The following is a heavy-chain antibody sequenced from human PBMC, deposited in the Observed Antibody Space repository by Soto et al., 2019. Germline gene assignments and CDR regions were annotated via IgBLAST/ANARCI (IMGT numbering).Heavy chain of an antibody. CDR1: GFTFSSYG. V-gene: IGHV3-30*18. CDR2: ISYDVSNK. J-gene: IGHJ4*02. D-gene: IGHD2-21*02. Sequence: QVQLVESGGGVVQPGRSLRLSCAASGFTFSSYGMHWVRQAPGKGLEWVAVISYDVSNKYYADSVKGRFTISRDNSKNTLYLQMNSLRAEDTAVYYCAKDQGEYCGGDCYYALDYWGQGTLVTVSS. CDR3: AKDQGEYCGGDCYYALDY.